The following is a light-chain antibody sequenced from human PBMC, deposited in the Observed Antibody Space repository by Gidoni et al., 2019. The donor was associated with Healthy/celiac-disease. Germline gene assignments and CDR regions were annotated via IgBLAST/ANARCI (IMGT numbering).Light chain of an antibody. CDR3: QQRSNWPPWT. V-gene: IGKV3-11*01. Sequence: EIVLTQSPATLSLSPGERATLYCRASQSVSSYLAWYQQKPGQAPRLLIYDAANRATGIPARFSGSGSGTDFTITISSLEPEDFAVYYCQQRSNWPPWTFXQXTKVXIK. J-gene: IGKJ1*01. CDR2: DAA. CDR1: QSVSSY.